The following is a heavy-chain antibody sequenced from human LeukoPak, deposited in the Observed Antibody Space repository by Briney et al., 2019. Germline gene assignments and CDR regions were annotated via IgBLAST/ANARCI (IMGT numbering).Heavy chain of an antibody. CDR2: ITGGSGAK. CDR3: AKDTPITTYTSGWSSNSFDY. CDR1: GFTFSSFA. Sequence: GGSLRLSCTASGFTFSSFAMSWVRQAPGKGLEWVSTITGGSGAKYYADSVKGRFTISRDNSKDTLYLQMHSLRAEDTAVYFCAKDTPITTYTSGWSSNSFDYWGQGTLVAVSS. J-gene: IGHJ4*02. D-gene: IGHD6-19*01. V-gene: IGHV3-23*01.